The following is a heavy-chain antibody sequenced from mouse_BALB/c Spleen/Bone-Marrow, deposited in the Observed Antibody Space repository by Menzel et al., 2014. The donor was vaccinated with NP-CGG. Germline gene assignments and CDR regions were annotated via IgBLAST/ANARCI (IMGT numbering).Heavy chain of an antibody. Sequence: QVQLQQSGAELMKPGASVKISCKATGYTFSSYWIERVKQRPGHGLEWIGEILPGSGTTNYNEKFKGKATFTADTSSNTAYMQLSSLTSEDSAVYYCARGTNRCYFDYWGQGPTLTLSS. D-gene: IGHD2-14*01. V-gene: IGHV1-9*01. CDR3: ARGTNRCYFDY. J-gene: IGHJ2*01. CDR2: ILPGSGTT. CDR1: GYTFSSYW.